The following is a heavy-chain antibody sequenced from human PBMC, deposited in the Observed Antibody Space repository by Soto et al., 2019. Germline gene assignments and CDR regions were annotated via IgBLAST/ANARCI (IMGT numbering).Heavy chain of an antibody. D-gene: IGHD3-22*01. Sequence: ASVKVSCKASGYTFTSYDINWVRQATGQGLEWMGWMNPNSGNTGYAQKFQGRVTMTRNTSISTAYMELSSLRSEDTAVYYCARAQGAYYYDSSVGLLDYWGQGTLVTVS. CDR1: GYTFTSYD. V-gene: IGHV1-8*01. CDR2: MNPNSGNT. J-gene: IGHJ4*02. CDR3: ARAQGAYYYDSSVGLLDY.